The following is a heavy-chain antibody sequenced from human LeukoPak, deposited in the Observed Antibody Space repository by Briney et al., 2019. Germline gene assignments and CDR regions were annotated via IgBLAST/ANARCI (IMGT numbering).Heavy chain of an antibody. Sequence: PSETLSLTCTVSGCSNSTNYWSWLRQPPGKGLEWIGYIYNSGSTNYNPSLKSRVTISVDTSKNQFSLKLSSVTAADTAVYYCARENSTSWYLDYWGQGTLVTVSS. CDR3: ARENSTSWYLDY. CDR2: IYNSGST. D-gene: IGHD6-13*01. CDR1: GCSNSTNY. J-gene: IGHJ4*02. V-gene: IGHV4-59*01.